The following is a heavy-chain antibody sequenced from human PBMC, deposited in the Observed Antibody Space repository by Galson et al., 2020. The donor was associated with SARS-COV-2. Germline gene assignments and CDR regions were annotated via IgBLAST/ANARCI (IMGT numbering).Heavy chain of an antibody. V-gene: IGHV1-2*02. Sequence: ASVKVSCKASGYTFSGYYIHWVRQAPGQGLEWMGWINPKTGGTLYAQKFQGRVTMTRDMSINTAYVELSRLGSDDTAMYFCARGEVAGYDSSGYWVYWGQGPLVTVSS. CDR2: INPKTGGT. CDR1: GYTFSGYY. J-gene: IGHJ4*02. CDR3: ARGEVAGYDSSGYWVY. D-gene: IGHD3-22*01.